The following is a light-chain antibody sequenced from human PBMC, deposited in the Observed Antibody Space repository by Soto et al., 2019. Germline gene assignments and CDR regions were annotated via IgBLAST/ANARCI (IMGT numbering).Light chain of an antibody. J-gene: IGLJ2*01. CDR1: SSKIGNKP. CDR2: YDD. Sequence: QSVLTQPPSVSGAPRQRVTISCSGSSSKIGNKPVNWYQQLPGKAPKLLIYYDDLLPSGVSDRFSGSKSGTSASLAISGPQSEDEADYCRATLDYSLKKEVFGRGTQLTLL. V-gene: IGLV1-36*01. CDR3: ATLDYSLKKEV.